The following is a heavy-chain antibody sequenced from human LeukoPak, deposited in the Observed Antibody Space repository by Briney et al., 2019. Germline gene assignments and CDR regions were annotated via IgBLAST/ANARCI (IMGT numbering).Heavy chain of an antibody. J-gene: IGHJ6*03. CDR1: GYSISSGYY. D-gene: IGHD1-1*01. CDR3: ARRAASSTYYYYYYMDV. Sequence: PSETLSLTCAVSGYSISSGYYWGWIRPPPGKGLEWIGSIYHSGSTYYNPSLKSRVTISVDTSKDQFSLKLSSVTAADTAVYYCARRAASSTYYYYYYMDVWGKGTTVTVSS. CDR2: IYHSGST. V-gene: IGHV4-38-2*01.